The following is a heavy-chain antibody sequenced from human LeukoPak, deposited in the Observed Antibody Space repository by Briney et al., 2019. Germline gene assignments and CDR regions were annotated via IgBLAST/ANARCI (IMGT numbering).Heavy chain of an antibody. J-gene: IGHJ3*02. CDR1: GYTFTNYY. V-gene: IGHV1-46*01. CDR3: ARDSTDIDAFDI. Sequence: ALVKLSCKASGYTFTNYYMHWVRQAPGQGLQWMGIINPSGGSTSYSQKFQGRVTMTRDTSTSTVYMVLSSLKSEDTAVYYCARDSTDIDAFDIWGQGTMVTVSS. CDR2: INPSGGST.